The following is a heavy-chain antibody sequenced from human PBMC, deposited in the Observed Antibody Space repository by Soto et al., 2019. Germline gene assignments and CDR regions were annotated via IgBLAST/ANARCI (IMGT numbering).Heavy chain of an antibody. D-gene: IGHD6-19*01. V-gene: IGHV3-30-3*01. CDR2: ISYDGSSK. Sequence: QVQLVESGGGVVQPGRSLRLSCAASGFTFSSYAMHWVRQAPGKGPEWVAVISYDGSSKTYADSVKGQFTISRDNSKNSLFLQMNNLRPEHTAVYYCARRNSDYSSVWSDAFDIWGQGRMVTVSS. CDR1: GFTFSSYA. CDR3: ARRNSDYSSVWSDAFDI. J-gene: IGHJ3*02.